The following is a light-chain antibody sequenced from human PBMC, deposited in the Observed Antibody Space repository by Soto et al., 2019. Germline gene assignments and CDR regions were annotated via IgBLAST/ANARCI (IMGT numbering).Light chain of an antibody. CDR2: TAS. Sequence: DIQMTQSPSSLPASVGDRVTLTCRASQSISTYLNWYQQKPGKAPDILIYTASSLESGVPSRFSGSGSGTDFTLTISRLEPEDFAVYYCQHYGSSPITFGQGTRLE. CDR1: QSISTY. V-gene: IGKV1-39*01. CDR3: QHYGSSPIT. J-gene: IGKJ5*01.